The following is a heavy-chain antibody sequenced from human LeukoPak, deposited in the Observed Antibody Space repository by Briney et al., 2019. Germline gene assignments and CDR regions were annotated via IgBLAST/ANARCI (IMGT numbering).Heavy chain of an antibody. V-gene: IGHV4-59*10. CDR2: IYTSGST. D-gene: IGHD5-18*01. CDR3: VRYSYGLYYYYYYMDV. CDR1: GGSFSGYY. Sequence: PSETLSLTCAVYGGSFSGYYWSWIRQSPGKGLEWIGRIYTSGSTNYNPSLKSRVTISVDTSKNQFSLKLSSVTAADTAVYYCVRYSYGLYYYYYYMDVWGKGTTVTVSS. J-gene: IGHJ6*03.